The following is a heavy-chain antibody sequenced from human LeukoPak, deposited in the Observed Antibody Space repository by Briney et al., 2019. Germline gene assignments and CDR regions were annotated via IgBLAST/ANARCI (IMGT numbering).Heavy chain of an antibody. CDR2: ISSSSSYI. J-gene: IGHJ3*02. V-gene: IGHV3-21*01. CDR1: GFTFSTYI. D-gene: IGHD1-26*01. CDR3: ARETGGSYSSHAFDI. Sequence: GGSLRLSCAASGFTFSTYIMNWVRQAPGKGLEWVSSISSSSSYIYYADSVKGRFTISRDNAKNSLYLQMNSLRAEDTAVYYCARETGGSYSSHAFDIWGQGSMVTVSS.